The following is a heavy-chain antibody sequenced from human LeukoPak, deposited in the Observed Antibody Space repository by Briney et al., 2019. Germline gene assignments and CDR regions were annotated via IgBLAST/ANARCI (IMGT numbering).Heavy chain of an antibody. CDR3: TTDYRVDYDILTGSYYYYYMDV. Sequence: GGSLRLSCAASGFTFSNAWMSWVRQAPGKGLEWVGRIKSKTDGGTTDYAAPVKGRFTISRDDSKNTLYLQTNSLKTEDTAVYYCTTDYRVDYDILTGSYYYYYMDVWGKGTTVTVSS. CDR1: GFTFSNAW. D-gene: IGHD3-9*01. CDR2: IKSKTDGGTT. J-gene: IGHJ6*03. V-gene: IGHV3-15*01.